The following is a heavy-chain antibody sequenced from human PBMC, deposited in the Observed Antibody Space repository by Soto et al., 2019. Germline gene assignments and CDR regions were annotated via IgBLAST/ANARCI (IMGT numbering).Heavy chain of an antibody. V-gene: IGHV3-48*02. Sequence: EVHLVESGGGLVQPGGSLSLSCAASGFPFSDYSMNWVRQAPGKGLEWVSYISSTVRNTVYYADSVRGRFTISRDNAKNSLYLQMSGLRDDDTAVYFCARRGMTAFDYWGQGIKVTVSS. J-gene: IGHJ4*02. CDR2: ISSTVRNTV. CDR1: GFPFSDYS. CDR3: ARRGMTAFDY. D-gene: IGHD3-16*01.